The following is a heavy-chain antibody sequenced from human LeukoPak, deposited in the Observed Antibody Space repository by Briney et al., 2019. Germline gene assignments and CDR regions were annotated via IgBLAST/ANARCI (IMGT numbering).Heavy chain of an antibody. Sequence: SETLSLTCTVSGGSISSSSYYWGWIRQPPGKGLEWIGSIYYSGSTYYNPSLKSRVTISVDTSKNQFSLKLSSVTAADTAVYYCARESMSSSWSYYYYYYMDVWGKGTTVTISS. V-gene: IGHV4-39*07. CDR1: GGSISSSSYY. D-gene: IGHD6-13*01. CDR3: ARESMSSSWSYYYYYYMDV. CDR2: IYYSGST. J-gene: IGHJ6*03.